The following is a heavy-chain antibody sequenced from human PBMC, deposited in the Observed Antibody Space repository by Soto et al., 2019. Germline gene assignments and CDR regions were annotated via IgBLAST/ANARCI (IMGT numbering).Heavy chain of an antibody. Sequence: SETLSLTCAVYGGSFSGYYWSWIRQPPGKGLEWIGEINHSGSTNYNPSLKSRVTISVDTSKNQFSLKLSSVTAADTAVYYCARISRWLCWFDPWGQGTLVTVSS. V-gene: IGHV4-34*01. CDR1: GGSFSGYY. CDR3: ARISRWLCWFDP. J-gene: IGHJ5*02. D-gene: IGHD3-10*01. CDR2: INHSGST.